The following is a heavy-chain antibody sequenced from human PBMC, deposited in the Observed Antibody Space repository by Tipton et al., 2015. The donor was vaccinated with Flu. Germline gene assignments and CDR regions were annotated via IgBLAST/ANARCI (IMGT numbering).Heavy chain of an antibody. Sequence: TLSLTCTVSGGSISTSYWSWIRQPAGKGLEWIGRISTSGSTNYNASLESRVTLSRDTSKNHISLRLTSATAADTALYYCARDLRGYSGYTGGDAFDMWGRGIMVFVSP. CDR3: ARDLRGYSGYTGGDAFDM. CDR2: ISTSGST. V-gene: IGHV4-4*07. J-gene: IGHJ3*02. CDR1: GGSISTSY. D-gene: IGHD5-12*01.